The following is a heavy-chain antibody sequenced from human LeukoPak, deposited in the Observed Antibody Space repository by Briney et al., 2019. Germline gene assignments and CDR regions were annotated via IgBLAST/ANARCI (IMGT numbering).Heavy chain of an antibody. J-gene: IGHJ5*02. CDR2: ISTSSRYI. CDR1: GFTLSNYD. Sequence: PGGSLRLSCAAPGFTLSNYDMNWVRQAPGKGLEWVSSISTSSRYIYYKDSVRGRFTISRDDAKNSLYLEMNSLRAEDTAVYCYARADCSSSTCYLRRSWFDPWGQGTLVTVSS. V-gene: IGHV3-21*01. CDR3: ARADCSSSTCYLRRSWFDP. D-gene: IGHD2-2*01.